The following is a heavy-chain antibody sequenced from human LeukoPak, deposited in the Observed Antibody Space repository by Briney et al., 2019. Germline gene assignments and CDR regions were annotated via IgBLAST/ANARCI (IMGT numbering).Heavy chain of an antibody. CDR1: GGTFSSYA. D-gene: IGHD6-19*01. Sequence: SVKVSCKASGGTFSSYAISWVRQAPGQGLEWMGRIIPILGIANYAQKFQGRVTITADKSTSTAYMELSSLRSEDTAVYYCARGMKYSSAWYYFDYWGQGTLVTVSS. J-gene: IGHJ4*02. V-gene: IGHV1-69*04. CDR2: IIPILGIA. CDR3: ARGMKYSSAWYYFDY.